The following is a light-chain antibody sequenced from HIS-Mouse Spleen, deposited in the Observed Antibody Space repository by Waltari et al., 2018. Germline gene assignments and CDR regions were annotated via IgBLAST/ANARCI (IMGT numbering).Light chain of an antibody. CDR1: SGINVGTYR. CDR2: YKSDSDK. J-gene: IGLJ3*02. Sequence: QAVLTQPSSLSASPGASASLTCTFRSGINVGTYRIYWYQPKPGIPPQYLLRYKSDSDKQQGSGVPSRFSGSKDASANAGILLISGLQSEDEADYYCMIWHSSAWVFGGGTKLTVL. CDR3: MIWHSSAWV. V-gene: IGLV5-45*02.